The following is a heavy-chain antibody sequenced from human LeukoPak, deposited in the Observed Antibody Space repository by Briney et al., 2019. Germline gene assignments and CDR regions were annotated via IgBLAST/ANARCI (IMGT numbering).Heavy chain of an antibody. J-gene: IGHJ4*02. CDR1: GGSISTYY. CDR3: ARSPGSYFDY. CDR2: ITFNGRT. D-gene: IGHD1-14*01. V-gene: IGHV4-59*08. Sequence: PSETLTLTCTVSGGSISTYYWSWIRQPPGRGLEWIGYITFNGRTDSNPSLKSRVSTSLDRSTNQFSLTLDSVTAADTAVYFCARSPGSYFDYWRQGVLVTVSS.